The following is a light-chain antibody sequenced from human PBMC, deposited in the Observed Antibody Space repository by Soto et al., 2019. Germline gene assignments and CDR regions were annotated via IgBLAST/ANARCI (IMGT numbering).Light chain of an antibody. J-gene: IGKJ4*01. CDR3: QQLNGSPIT. V-gene: IGKV1-9*01. CDR2: AAS. CDR1: QGISSY. Sequence: DIQLTQSPSFLSASVGDSVTITCRARQGISSYLAWYQQKPGRAPKLLIYAASTLQSGVPSRFSGSGSGTEFTLTISSLQPEDFATYYCQQLNGSPITFGGGTRVEVK.